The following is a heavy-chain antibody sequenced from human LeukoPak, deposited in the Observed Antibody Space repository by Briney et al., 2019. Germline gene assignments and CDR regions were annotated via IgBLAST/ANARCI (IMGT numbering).Heavy chain of an antibody. CDR3: ESSSAGYYFDY. J-gene: IGHJ4*02. Sequence: ASVKVSCKASGGTFSSYAISWVRQAPGQGLEWMGRIISILGIANYAQKFQGRVTITADKSTSTAYMELSSLRSEDTAVYYCESSSAGYYFDYRGQGTLVTVSS. CDR1: GGTFSSYA. CDR2: IISILGIA. V-gene: IGHV1-69*04. D-gene: IGHD2-2*01.